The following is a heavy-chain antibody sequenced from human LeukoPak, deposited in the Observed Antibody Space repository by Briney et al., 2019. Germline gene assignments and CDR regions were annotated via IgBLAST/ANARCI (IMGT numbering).Heavy chain of an antibody. V-gene: IGHV1-69*01. CDR2: IIPIFGTA. J-gene: IGHJ4*02. CDR1: GGTFSSYA. Sequence: SVKVSCKASGGTFSSYAISWVRQAPGQGLEWMGGIIPIFGTANYAQKFQGRVTITADESTSTAYMELSSLRSEDTAVYYCARAVVGASIVPGSFDYWGQGTLVTVSS. CDR3: ARAVVGASIVPGSFDY. D-gene: IGHD1-26*01.